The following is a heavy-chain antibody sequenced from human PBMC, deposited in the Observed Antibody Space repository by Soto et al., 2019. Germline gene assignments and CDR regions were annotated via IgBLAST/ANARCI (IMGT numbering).Heavy chain of an antibody. D-gene: IGHD5-12*01. Sequence: QVQLVQSGAEVKKPGSSVKVSCKTSGGLFSVFSFNWVRQAPGQGLEWMGGVLPITGSTDYAQKFQGRLTITADRSTSTIYMELSRLTSDDTANYYCPTISVRGGPLRFEDGGQGTLISVSS. CDR3: PTISVRGGPLRFED. J-gene: IGHJ4*01. CDR1: GGLFSVFS. CDR2: VLPITGST. V-gene: IGHV1-69*06.